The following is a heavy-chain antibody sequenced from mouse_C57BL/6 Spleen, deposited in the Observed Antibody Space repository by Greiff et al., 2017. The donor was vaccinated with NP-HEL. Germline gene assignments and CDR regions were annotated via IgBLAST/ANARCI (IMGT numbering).Heavy chain of an antibody. CDR1: GYTFTSYW. Sequence: QVQLKESGAELVKPGASVKLSCKASGYTFTSYWMHWVKQRPGQGLEWIGMIHPNSGSTNYNEKFKSKATLTVDKSSSTAYMQLSSLTSEDSAVYYCARDYGSSSWYFDVWGTGTTVTVSS. CDR2: IHPNSGST. V-gene: IGHV1-64*01. J-gene: IGHJ1*03. D-gene: IGHD1-1*01. CDR3: ARDYGSSSWYFDV.